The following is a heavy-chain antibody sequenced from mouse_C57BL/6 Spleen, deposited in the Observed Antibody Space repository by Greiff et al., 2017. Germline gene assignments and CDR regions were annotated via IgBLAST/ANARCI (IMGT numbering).Heavy chain of an antibody. Sequence: VQLQQSGAELVKPGASVKLSCTASGFNIKDYYMHWVKQRTEQGLEWIGRIDPEDGETKYASKFQGKATITADTSSNTACLQLSSLTSEDTAVYYCASSFITSVALDYWGKGTTRTVSS. CDR1: GFNIKDYY. CDR3: ASSFITSVALDY. D-gene: IGHD1-1*01. J-gene: IGHJ2*01. V-gene: IGHV14-2*01. CDR2: IDPEDGET.